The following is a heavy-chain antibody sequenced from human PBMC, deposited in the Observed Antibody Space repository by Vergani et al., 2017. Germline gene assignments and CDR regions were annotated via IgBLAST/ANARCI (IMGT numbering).Heavy chain of an antibody. CDR3: ARTSRDTYGSGSYPNWFDP. D-gene: IGHD3-10*01. CDR2: IYYSGST. CDR1: GGSISSYY. V-gene: IGHV4-59*01. Sequence: QVQLQESGPGLVKPSETLSLTCTVSGGSISSYYWSWIRQPPGKGLEWIGYIYYSGSTNYNPSLKSRVTISVDTSKNQFSLKLSSVTAADTAVYYCARTSRDTYGSGSYPNWFDPWGQGTLVTVSS. J-gene: IGHJ5*02.